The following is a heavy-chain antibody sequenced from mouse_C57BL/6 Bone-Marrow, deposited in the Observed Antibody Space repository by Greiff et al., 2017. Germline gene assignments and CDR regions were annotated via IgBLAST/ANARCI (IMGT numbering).Heavy chain of an antibody. V-gene: IGHV1-26*01. J-gene: IGHJ1*03. CDR2: INPNNGGT. Sequence: EVQLQQSGPELVKPGASVKISCKASGYTFTDYYMNWVKQSHGKSLEWIGDINPNNGGTSYNQKFKGKATLTVDKSSSTAYMELRSLTSEDSAVYYCARGGYPLFRSGYFDVWGTGTTVTVSS. CDR1: GYTFTDYY. D-gene: IGHD6-1*01. CDR3: ARGGYPLFRSGYFDV.